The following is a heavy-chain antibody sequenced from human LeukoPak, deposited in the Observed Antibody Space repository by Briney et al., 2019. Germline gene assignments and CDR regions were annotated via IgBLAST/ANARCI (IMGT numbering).Heavy chain of an antibody. V-gene: IGHV1-3*01. Sequence: ASVKVSCKASGYTFTTYAMHWVRQAPGQRLEWMGWINAGNGNTKYSQKFQGRVTITRDTSANTAYMELRSLRSDDTAVYYCASVYCSSTSCYMGDYWGQGTLVTVSS. D-gene: IGHD2-2*02. CDR3: ASVYCSSTSCYMGDY. CDR1: GYTFTTYA. CDR2: INAGNGNT. J-gene: IGHJ4*02.